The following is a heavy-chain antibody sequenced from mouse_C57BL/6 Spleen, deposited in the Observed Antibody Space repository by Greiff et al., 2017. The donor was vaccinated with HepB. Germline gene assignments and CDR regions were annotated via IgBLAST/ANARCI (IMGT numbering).Heavy chain of an antibody. CDR2: ISSGSSTI. D-gene: IGHD2-1*01. CDR1: GFTFSDYG. J-gene: IGHJ3*01. Sequence: DVKLVESGGGLAKPGGSLKLSCAASGFTFSDYGMHWVRQAPEKGLEWVAYISSGSSTIYYADTVKGRFTISRDNAKNTLFLQMTSLRSEDTAMYYCGDGKGAYWGQGTLVTVSA. V-gene: IGHV5-17*01. CDR3: GDGKGAY.